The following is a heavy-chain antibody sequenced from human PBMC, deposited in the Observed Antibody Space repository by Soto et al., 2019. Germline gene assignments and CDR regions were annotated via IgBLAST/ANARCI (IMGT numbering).Heavy chain of an antibody. CDR1: GFTFSDYY. Sequence: PGGSLRLSCAGSGFTFSDYYMSWIRQPPGKGLEWVSYISFSGTYTEYADSVKGRFTISRDNAKNSLDLEMNSLRGEDTAVYYCARGAPGAGGNIFVYWGQGSLVTVSS. CDR3: ARGAPGAGGNIFVY. CDR2: ISFSGTYT. V-gene: IGHV3-11*05. D-gene: IGHD3-10*01. J-gene: IGHJ4*02.